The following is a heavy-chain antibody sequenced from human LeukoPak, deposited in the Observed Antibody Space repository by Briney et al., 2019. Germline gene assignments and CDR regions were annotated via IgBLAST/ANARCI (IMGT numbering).Heavy chain of an antibody. V-gene: IGHV3-23*01. CDR2: ITYSGEDT. CDR3: AKRSSGTSGYFDS. D-gene: IGHD6-25*01. J-gene: IGHJ4*02. Sequence: PGGSLRLSCAASGFTFSSYSISWVRQAPGKGLEWVSAITYSGEDTDYADSVKGRFTISRENSKNTLYLQMSSLRADDTAVYFCAKRSSGTSGYFDSWGQGTLVTVSS. CDR1: GFTFSSYS.